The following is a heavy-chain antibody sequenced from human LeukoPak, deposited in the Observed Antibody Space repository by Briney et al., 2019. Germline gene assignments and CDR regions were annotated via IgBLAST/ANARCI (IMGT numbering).Heavy chain of an antibody. J-gene: IGHJ4*02. Sequence: GGSLRLSCAASGFTFSSYAMSWVRQSPGKGLEWVSAISGSGGSTYYADSVKGRFTISRDNSKNTLYLQMNSLRAEDTAVYYCAKGDTAMVYYFDFWGQGTLVTVSS. CDR3: AKGDTAMVYYFDF. CDR1: GFTFSSYA. V-gene: IGHV3-23*01. D-gene: IGHD5-18*01. CDR2: ISGSGGST.